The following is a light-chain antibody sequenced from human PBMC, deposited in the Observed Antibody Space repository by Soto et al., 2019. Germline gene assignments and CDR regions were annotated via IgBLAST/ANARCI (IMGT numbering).Light chain of an antibody. CDR1: QDVSDN. CDR2: GAS. J-gene: IGKJ2*01. Sequence: EIVMTQSPATLSVSPGQRVTLSCRASQDVSDNLAWYQQKPGQTPRLLFYGASTRATTIPARFSGSGSGTEFTLTISSLQSEDFAVYYCHQSNKWPYTCGQGTRLDIK. CDR3: HQSNKWPYT. V-gene: IGKV3-15*01.